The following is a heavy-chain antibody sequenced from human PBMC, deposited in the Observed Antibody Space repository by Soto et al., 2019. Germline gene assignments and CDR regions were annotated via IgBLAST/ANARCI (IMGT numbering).Heavy chain of an antibody. CDR2: IIPIFGTA. J-gene: IGHJ4*02. V-gene: IGHV1-69*06. CDR3: ASVGSSAEEGGTWGDY. D-gene: IGHD6-6*01. CDR1: GGTFSSYA. Sequence: QVQLVQSGAEVKKPGSSVKVSCKASGGTFSSYAISWVRQAPGQGLEWRGGIIPIFGTANYAQKFQGRVTITTDKSTSTADMQLSSLRVEDTAVYYCASVGSSAEEGGTWGDYWGQGTLVTVSS.